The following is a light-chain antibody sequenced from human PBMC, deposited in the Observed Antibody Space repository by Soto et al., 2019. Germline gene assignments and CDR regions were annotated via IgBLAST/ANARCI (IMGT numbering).Light chain of an antibody. V-gene: IGKV1-5*03. CDR1: QGISSW. CDR2: KAS. CDR3: QQYNSNPAT. J-gene: IGKJ1*01. Sequence: DIQMTQSPSTLSASVGDRVTITCRASQGISSWLAWYQQKPGKAPKLLIYKASTLESGVPSRFSGSGSGTEFTLTISSLQPDDFATYYCQQYNSNPATFGQGTKVEIK.